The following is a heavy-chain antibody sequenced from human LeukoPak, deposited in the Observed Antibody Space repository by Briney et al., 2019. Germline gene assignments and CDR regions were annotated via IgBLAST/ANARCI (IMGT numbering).Heavy chain of an antibody. V-gene: IGHV3-21*01. CDR3: AREVTTYYFDSSGFGPLNWFDP. CDR1: GFTFSSYW. D-gene: IGHD3-22*01. Sequence: PGGSLRLSCAASGFTFSSYWMHWVRQAPGKGLECVSSISSSSSYIYHADSVKGRFTISRDNAKNSLYLQMNSLRAEDTAVYYCAREVTTYYFDSSGFGPLNWFDPWGQGTLVTVSS. J-gene: IGHJ5*02. CDR2: ISSSSSYI.